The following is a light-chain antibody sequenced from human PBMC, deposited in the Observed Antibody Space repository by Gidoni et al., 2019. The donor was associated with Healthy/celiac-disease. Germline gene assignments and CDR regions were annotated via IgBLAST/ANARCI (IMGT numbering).Light chain of an antibody. CDR2: GAS. Sequence: EIVFTQSPGTLSLSPGERATLSCRASQSVSSSYLAWYQQKPGQAPRLLIYGASSRATGIPDRFSGSGSGTDFTLTISRREPEDFAGYYCQQYGSSPWTFGQGTKVEIK. J-gene: IGKJ1*01. V-gene: IGKV3-20*01. CDR1: QSVSSSY. CDR3: QQYGSSPWT.